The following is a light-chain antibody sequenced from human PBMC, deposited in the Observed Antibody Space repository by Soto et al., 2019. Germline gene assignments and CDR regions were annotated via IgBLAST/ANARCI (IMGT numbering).Light chain of an antibody. CDR1: QSVSSN. CDR3: QQYNNWPRT. J-gene: IGKJ1*01. Sequence: EIVMTQSPATLSVSPGERETLSCRASQSVSSNLAWYQQKPGQAPRLLIYGASTRATGIPARFSGSGSGTEFTLTISSLQSEDFAVYYCQQYNNWPRTFGQGTKV. V-gene: IGKV3-15*01. CDR2: GAS.